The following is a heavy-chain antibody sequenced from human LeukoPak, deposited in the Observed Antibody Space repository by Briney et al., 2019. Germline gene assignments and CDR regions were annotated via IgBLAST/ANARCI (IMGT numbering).Heavy chain of an antibody. CDR2: ITSSGNTM. V-gene: IGHV3-48*03. D-gene: IGHD4-11*01. CDR3: ARLRSKYWFDP. CDR1: GFTFSSYE. J-gene: IGHJ5*02. Sequence: GGSLRLSCAASGFTFSSYEMNWVRQAPGKGLEWVSCITSSGNTMYYADSVKGRFTISRDNAKNSLYLQMNSLRADDTAVYYCARLRSKYWFDPWGQGTLVTVSS.